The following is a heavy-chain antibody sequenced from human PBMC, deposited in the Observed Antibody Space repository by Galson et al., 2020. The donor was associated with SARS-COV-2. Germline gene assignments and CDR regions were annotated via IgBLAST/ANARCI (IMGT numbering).Heavy chain of an antibody. D-gene: IGHD3-10*01. V-gene: IGHV3-49*03. Sequence: GESLKISCTASGFTFGDYAMSWFRQAPGKGLEWVGFIGSKAYGGTTEYAASVKGRFTISRDDSKSIAYLQMNSLKTEDTAVYYCTRVVTMVRGVIITKRGYYFDYWGQGTLVTVSS. CDR3: TRVVTMVRGVIITKRGYYFDY. CDR2: IGSKAYGGTT. J-gene: IGHJ4*02. CDR1: GFTFGDYA.